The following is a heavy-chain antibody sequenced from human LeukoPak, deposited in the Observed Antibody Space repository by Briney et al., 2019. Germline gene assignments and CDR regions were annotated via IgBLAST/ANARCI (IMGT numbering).Heavy chain of an antibody. CDR1: VYTFTSYA. V-gene: IGHV1-3*01. Sequence: ASVKVSCKASVYTFTSYAMHWVRQAPGQRLEWMGWINAGNGNTKYSQKFQGRVTITRDTSASTAYMELSSLRSEDTAVYYCARHYCSSTSCYNPHWFDPWGQGTLVTVSS. D-gene: IGHD2-2*02. CDR3: ARHYCSSTSCYNPHWFDP. CDR2: INAGNGNT. J-gene: IGHJ5*02.